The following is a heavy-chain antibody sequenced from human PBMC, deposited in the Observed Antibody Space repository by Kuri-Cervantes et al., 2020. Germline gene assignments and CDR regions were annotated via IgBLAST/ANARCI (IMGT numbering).Heavy chain of an antibody. CDR2: ISAYNGNT. J-gene: IGHJ4*02. D-gene: IGHD3-10*01. CDR1: GDTFTSYG. V-gene: IGHV1-18*01. Sequence: ASVKVSCKASGDTFTSYGISWVRQAPGQGLEWRGWISAYNGNTNYAQKLQGRVTMTTHTSTSTDYKELRSLRSDDTAVYYCARCGRKTYGSGSYYTLWGQGTLVTVSS. CDR3: ARCGRKTYGSGSYYTL.